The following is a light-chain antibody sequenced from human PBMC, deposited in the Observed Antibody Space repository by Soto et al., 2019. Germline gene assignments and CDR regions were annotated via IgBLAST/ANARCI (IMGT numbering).Light chain of an antibody. J-gene: IGKJ4*01. CDR1: YDISSS. CDR3: QQLRMYPST. CDR2: AAS. V-gene: IGKV1-9*01. Sequence: IQLTQSPSFLSASVEDRVTISCRASYDISSSLAWYQQEPGKPPKLLIYAASTLYGGVPSRFSGSGSGTDFALTITSLQAEDFATYYCQQLRMYPSTFGGGTKVDIK.